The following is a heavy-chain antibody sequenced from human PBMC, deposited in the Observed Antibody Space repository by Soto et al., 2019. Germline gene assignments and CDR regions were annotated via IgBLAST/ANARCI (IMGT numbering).Heavy chain of an antibody. CDR2: IDPSDSYT. Sequence: GESQKISCKGSGYSFTSYWISWVRQMPGKGLEWMGRIDPSDSYTNYSPSFQGHVTISADKSISTAYLQWSSLKASDTAMYYCARSWYSSSWYPYWGQGTLVTVSS. CDR1: GYSFTSYW. V-gene: IGHV5-10-1*01. CDR3: ARSWYSSSWYPY. D-gene: IGHD6-13*01. J-gene: IGHJ4*02.